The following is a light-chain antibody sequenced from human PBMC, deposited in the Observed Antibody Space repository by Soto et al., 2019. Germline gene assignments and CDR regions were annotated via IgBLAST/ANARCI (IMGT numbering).Light chain of an antibody. J-gene: IGKJ1*01. CDR3: QQYGRT. V-gene: IGKV3-20*01. CDR1: QSVSSNY. Sequence: ESVLTQSPGSLSLSPGERATLSCRASQSVSSNYLAWYQQKPGQAPRLLIYDASNRATGIPARFSGSGSGTDSTLTISRLEPEDFAVYYCQQYGRTFGQGTKVDIK. CDR2: DAS.